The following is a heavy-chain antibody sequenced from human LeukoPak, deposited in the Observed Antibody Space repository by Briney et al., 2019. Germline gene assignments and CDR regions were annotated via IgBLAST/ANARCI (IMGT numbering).Heavy chain of an antibody. CDR1: GFTFSSYA. CDR2: IYSGGST. V-gene: IGHV3-53*04. D-gene: IGHD3-22*01. J-gene: IGHJ4*02. Sequence: GGSLRLSCAASGFTFSSYAMSWVRQAPGKGLEWVSVIYSGGSTYYADSVKGRFTISRHNSKNTLYLQMNSLRAEDTAVYYCARAPCYDSSGYYYRGACYFDYWGQETLVTVSS. CDR3: ARAPCYDSSGYYYRGACYFDY.